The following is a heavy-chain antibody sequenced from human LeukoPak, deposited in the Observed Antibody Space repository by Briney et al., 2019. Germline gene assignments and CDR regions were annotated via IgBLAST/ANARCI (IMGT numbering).Heavy chain of an antibody. CDR1: GFTFSSYD. V-gene: IGHV3-13*05. Sequence: GGSLRLSCAASGFTFSSYDMHRVRQATGKGLEWVSAIGTAGDPYYPGSVKGRFTISRENAKNSLYLQMNSLRAGDTAVYYCARAGDNGDYSFDYWGQGTLVTASS. CDR3: ARAGDNGDYSFDY. J-gene: IGHJ4*02. CDR2: IGTAGDP. D-gene: IGHD4-17*01.